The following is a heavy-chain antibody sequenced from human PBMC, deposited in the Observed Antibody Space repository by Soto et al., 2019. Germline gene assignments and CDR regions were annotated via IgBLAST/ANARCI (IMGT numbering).Heavy chain of an antibody. J-gene: IGHJ6*02. Sequence: ASVKVSCKASGGTFSKYAISWVRQAPGQGLEWMGGIIPMFGTANYAQKLKGRVTITADDSTITAYMELSSLRSEDTAVYYCARGIEAADYYGMDVWGQGTTVTVS. V-gene: IGHV1-69*13. CDR2: IIPMFGTA. CDR1: GGTFSKYA. CDR3: ARGIEAADYYGMDV. D-gene: IGHD6-13*01.